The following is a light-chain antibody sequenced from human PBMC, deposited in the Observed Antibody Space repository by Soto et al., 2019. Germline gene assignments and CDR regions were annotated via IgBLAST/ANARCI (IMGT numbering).Light chain of an antibody. V-gene: IGKV1-39*01. CDR3: QQCYSTPLT. Sequence: DIPMTQSPSSLSASVGDRVTITCRASQNINNYLNWYQQKPGKAPKFLMYAASSLQSGVPSRFCGSGSGTDFTLTINGLQPEDFATYYCQQCYSTPLTFGGGTKVEIK. CDR2: AAS. CDR1: QNINNY. J-gene: IGKJ4*01.